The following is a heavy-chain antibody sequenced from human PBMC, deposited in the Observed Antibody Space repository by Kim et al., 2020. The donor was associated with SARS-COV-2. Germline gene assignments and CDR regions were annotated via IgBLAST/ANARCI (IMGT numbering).Heavy chain of an antibody. V-gene: IGHV4-61*02. Sequence: SETLSLTCTVSGGSISSGSYYWSWIRQPAGKGLEWIGRIYTSGSTNYNPSLKSRVTISVDTSKNQFSLKLSSVTAADTAVYYCARGGAAAGKGKWFDPWGQGTLVTVSS. CDR1: GGSISSGSYY. D-gene: IGHD6-13*01. CDR3: ARGGAAAGKGKWFDP. J-gene: IGHJ5*02. CDR2: IYTSGST.